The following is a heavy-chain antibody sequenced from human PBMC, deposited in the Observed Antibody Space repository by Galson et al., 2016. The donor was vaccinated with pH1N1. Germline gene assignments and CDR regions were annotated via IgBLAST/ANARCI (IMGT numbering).Heavy chain of an antibody. Sequence: SVKVSCKASGYTFTIYGISWVRQAPGQGLEWMGWISPYSGNTKYAQKVQGRVTMTTEKSTGTAYMELRNLTSDDTAVYYCARDVRISLWLPDFWGQGTLVTVSS. CDR1: GYTFTIYG. J-gene: IGHJ4*02. V-gene: IGHV1-18*01. CDR2: ISPYSGNT. CDR3: ARDVRISLWLPDF. D-gene: IGHD5-18*01.